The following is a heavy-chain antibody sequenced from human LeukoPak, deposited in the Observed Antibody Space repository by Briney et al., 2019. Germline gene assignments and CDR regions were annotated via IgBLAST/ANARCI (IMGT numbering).Heavy chain of an antibody. V-gene: IGHV3-23*01. CDR1: GFTFSSYA. CDR3: AKDGYGIDSSGYYPHEYFQH. CDR2: ISGSGGST. Sequence: SGGSLRLSCAASGFTFSSYAMSWVRQAPGKGLEWVSGISGSGGSTYYADSVKGRFIISRDNSKNTLYLQMNSLRAEDTAVYYCAKDGYGIDSSGYYPHEYFQHWGQGTLVTVSS. D-gene: IGHD3-22*01. J-gene: IGHJ1*01.